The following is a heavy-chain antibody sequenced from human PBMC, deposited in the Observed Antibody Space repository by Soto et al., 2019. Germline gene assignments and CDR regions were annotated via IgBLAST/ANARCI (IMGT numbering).Heavy chain of an antibody. Sequence: SETLSLTCAVYGGSFSGYYWSWIRQPPGKGLEWIGEINHSGSTSYNPSLKSRVTISVDTSKNQFSLKLSSVTAADTAVYYCARGLKWGYGMDVWGQGTTVTVSS. CDR2: INHSGST. CDR3: ARGLKWGYGMDV. V-gene: IGHV4-34*01. J-gene: IGHJ6*02. CDR1: GGSFSGYY. D-gene: IGHD7-27*01.